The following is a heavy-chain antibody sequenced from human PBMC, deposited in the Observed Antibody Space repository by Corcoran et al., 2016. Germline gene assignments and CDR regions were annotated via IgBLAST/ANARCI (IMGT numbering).Heavy chain of an antibody. CDR3: AIRESYYVRSFDI. J-gene: IGHJ3*02. D-gene: IGHD1-26*01. Sequence: EVQLVQSGAEVKKPGESLKISCKGSGYSFTSYWIGWVRQMPGKGLEWMGIIYPGDSDTRYNPSFQGQVTISADKSISNAYLQWSSLKASDTATYYCAIRESYYVRSFDIWGQGTMVTVSS. CDR1: GYSFTSYW. V-gene: IGHV5-51*01. CDR2: IYPGDSDT.